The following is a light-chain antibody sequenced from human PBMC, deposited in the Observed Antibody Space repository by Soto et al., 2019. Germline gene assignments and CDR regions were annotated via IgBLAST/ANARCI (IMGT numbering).Light chain of an antibody. CDR2: DVS. CDR3: SSYTSSSTGVV. Sequence: QSVLTQPASVSGSPGQSITISCTGTSSDGGGYNYVSWYQQHPGKAPKLMIYDVSNRPSGVSNRFSGSKSGNTASLTISGLQAEEEVDYYCSSYTSSSTGVVFGGGTKLTVL. J-gene: IGLJ2*01. V-gene: IGLV2-14*01. CDR1: SSDGGGYNY.